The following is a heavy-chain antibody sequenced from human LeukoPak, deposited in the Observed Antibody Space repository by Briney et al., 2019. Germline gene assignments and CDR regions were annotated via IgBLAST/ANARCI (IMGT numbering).Heavy chain of an antibody. CDR3: ARAASDVLRPDAFDI. D-gene: IGHD2/OR15-2a*01. J-gene: IGHJ3*02. V-gene: IGHV1-69*13. CDR2: IIPIFGTA. Sequence: SVKVSCKASGGTFSSYAISLVRQAPGQGLEWMGGIIPIFGTANYAQKFQGRVTITADESTSTAYMELSSLRSEDTAVYYCARAASDVLRPDAFDIWGQGTMVTVSS. CDR1: GGTFSSYA.